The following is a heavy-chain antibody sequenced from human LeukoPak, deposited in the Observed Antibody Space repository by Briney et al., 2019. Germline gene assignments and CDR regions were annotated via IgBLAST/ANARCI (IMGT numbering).Heavy chain of an antibody. V-gene: IGHV3-23*01. J-gene: IGHJ4*02. Sequence: GGSLRLSCAASGFTFSNAWMSWVRQAPGKGLEWVSAISGSGGSTYYADSVKGRFTISRDNSKSTLYLQMNSLRAEDTAVYYCAKSMASWLSSGSNFDYWGQGTLVTVSS. CDR2: ISGSGGST. CDR3: AKSMASWLSSGSNFDY. CDR1: GFTFSNAW. D-gene: IGHD3-22*01.